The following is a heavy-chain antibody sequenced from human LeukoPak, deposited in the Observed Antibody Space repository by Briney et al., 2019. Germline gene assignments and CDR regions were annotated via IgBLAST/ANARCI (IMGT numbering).Heavy chain of an antibody. CDR1: GFTFSDYY. D-gene: IGHD1-26*01. CDR2: ISSSGSTI. V-gene: IGHV3-11*04. Sequence: PGGSLRLSCAASGFTFSDYYMSWIRQAPGKGLEWVSYISSSGSTIYYADSVKGRLTISRDNAKNSLYLQMNSLRAEDTAVYYCARAELPQIEPNWFDPWGQGTLVTVSS. J-gene: IGHJ5*02. CDR3: ARAELPQIEPNWFDP.